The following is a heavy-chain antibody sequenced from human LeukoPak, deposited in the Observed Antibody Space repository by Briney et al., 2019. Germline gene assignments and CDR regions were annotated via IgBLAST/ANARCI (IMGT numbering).Heavy chain of an antibody. D-gene: IGHD6-19*01. Sequence: SETLSLTCAVYGGSFSGYYWSWICQPPGKGLEWIGEINHSGSTNYNPSLKSRVTISVDTSKNQFSLKLSSVTAADTAVYYCALILYSSGWYKDYWGQGTLVTVSS. CDR3: ALILYSSGWYKDY. J-gene: IGHJ4*02. V-gene: IGHV4-34*01. CDR1: GGSFSGYY. CDR2: INHSGST.